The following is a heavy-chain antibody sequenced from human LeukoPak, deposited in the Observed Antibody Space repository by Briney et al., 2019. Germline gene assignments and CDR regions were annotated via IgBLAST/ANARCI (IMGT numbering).Heavy chain of an antibody. CDR3: ARDQSRYPYYYYGMDV. D-gene: IGHD3-9*01. J-gene: IGHJ6*02. CDR2: ISRSANSI. CDR1: GFMFSSYD. Sequence: GGSLRLSCAASGFMFSSYDMSWVRQAPGKGLEWVSYISRSANSIYYADSVKGRFTISRDSSKNTLFLQMNSLRAEDTAVYYCARDQSRYPYYYYGMDVWGQGTTVTVSS. V-gene: IGHV3-48*01.